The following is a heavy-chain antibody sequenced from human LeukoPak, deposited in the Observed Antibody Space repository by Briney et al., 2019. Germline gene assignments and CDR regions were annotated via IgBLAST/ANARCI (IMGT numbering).Heavy chain of an antibody. D-gene: IGHD1-26*01. J-gene: IGHJ3*02. CDR2: IYSGGST. Sequence: GGSLRLSCAASGFTVSSNYMSWVGQAPGKGLEWVSVIYSGGSTYYADSVKGRFTISRDNSKNTLYLQMNSLRAEDTAVYYCAREVRIVGATDAFDIWGQGTMVTVSS. CDR1: GFTVSSNY. CDR3: AREVRIVGATDAFDI. V-gene: IGHV3-66*01.